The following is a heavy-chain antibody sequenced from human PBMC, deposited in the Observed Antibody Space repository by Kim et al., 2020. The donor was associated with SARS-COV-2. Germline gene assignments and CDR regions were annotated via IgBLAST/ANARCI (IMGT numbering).Heavy chain of an antibody. CDR2: INGGNRNT. V-gene: IGHV1-3*01. J-gene: IGHJ4*02. D-gene: IGHD3-10*01. CDR1: GYTFTSHE. CDR3: ARAIWFSKTHFDY. Sequence: ASVKVSCKASGYTFTSHEIHWVRQAPGERLEWMGWINGGNRNTKYSQKFQGRVTITSDTSASTAYLELSGLTSEDTALYFCARAIWFSKTHFDYWGQGTL.